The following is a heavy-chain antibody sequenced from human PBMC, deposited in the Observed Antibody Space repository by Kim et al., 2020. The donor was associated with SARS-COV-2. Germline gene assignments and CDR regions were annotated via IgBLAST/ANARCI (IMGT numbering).Heavy chain of an antibody. J-gene: IGHJ4*02. V-gene: IGHV3-64*01. Sequence: NSVKGRFSISRDKSKNTLYLQMGRLRSEDMAVYYCVRDWWERDDSRGPFGDWGQGTLVTVSS. D-gene: IGHD3-22*01. CDR3: VRDWWERDDSRGPFGD.